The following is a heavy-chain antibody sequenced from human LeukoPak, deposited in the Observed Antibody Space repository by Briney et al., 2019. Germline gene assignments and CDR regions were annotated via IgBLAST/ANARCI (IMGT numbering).Heavy chain of an antibody. V-gene: IGHV3-30*04. CDR2: ISYDGSNK. J-gene: IGHJ4*02. Sequence: GGSLRLSCAASGFTFSSYAMHWVRQAPGKGLEWVAVISYDGSNKYYADSVKGRFTISRDNSKNTLYLQMNSLRVGDTAVYYCAKNDFGSGWVGDYWGQGTLVTVSS. D-gene: IGHD6-19*01. CDR1: GFTFSSYA. CDR3: AKNDFGSGWVGDY.